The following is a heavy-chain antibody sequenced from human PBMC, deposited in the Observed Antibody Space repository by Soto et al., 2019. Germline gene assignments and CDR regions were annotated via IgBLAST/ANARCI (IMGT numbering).Heavy chain of an antibody. CDR1: GYTFTSYA. Sequence: QVQLVQSGAEVKKPGASVKVSCKASGYTFTSYAMHWVRQAPGQRLEWMGWFNAGNGNTKYSQKFQGRVIITRDTAASTAYMELISLRSEDTAVYYCATAQFFYCSGGSCYSTDVAFNIWGQGTMVTVSS. D-gene: IGHD2-15*01. CDR3: ATAQFFYCSGGSCYSTDVAFNI. CDR2: FNAGNGNT. J-gene: IGHJ3*02. V-gene: IGHV1-3*01.